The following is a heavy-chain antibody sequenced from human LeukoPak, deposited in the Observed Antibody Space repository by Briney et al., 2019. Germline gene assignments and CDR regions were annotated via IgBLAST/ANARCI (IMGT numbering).Heavy chain of an antibody. CDR2: VDRDGSI. Sequence: GGSLRLSCVASGFTFNTYTMNWVRQAPGKGLEWISCVDRDGSIHYADSVKGRITISRDNAKNSLFLQMNSLRAEDTAIYYCARRYYDTTGYAFDIWGQGTMVTVSS. CDR3: ARRYYDTTGYAFDI. J-gene: IGHJ3*02. V-gene: IGHV3-21*01. CDR1: GFTFNTYT. D-gene: IGHD3-22*01.